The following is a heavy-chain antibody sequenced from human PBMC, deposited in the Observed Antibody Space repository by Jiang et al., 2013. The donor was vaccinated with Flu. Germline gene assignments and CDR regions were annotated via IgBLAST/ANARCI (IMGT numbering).Heavy chain of an antibody. CDR3: ARQDITYYYGSGSSRSQHFDY. J-gene: IGHJ4*02. CDR2: IYYSGST. V-gene: IGHV4-59*08. Sequence: TVSGGSISSYYWSWIRQPPGKGLEWIGYIYYSGSTNYNPSLKSRVTISVDTSKNQFSLKLSSVTAADTAVYYCARQDITYYYGSGSSRSQHFDYWGQGTLVTVSS. CDR1: GGSISSYY. D-gene: IGHD3-10*01.